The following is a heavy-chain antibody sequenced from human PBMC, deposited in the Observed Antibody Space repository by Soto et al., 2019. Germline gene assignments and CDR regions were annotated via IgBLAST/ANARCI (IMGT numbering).Heavy chain of an antibody. CDR1: GYTITRYD. J-gene: IGHJ6*03. V-gene: IGHV1-8*01. CDR3: ARLSEESSSSNYYYFYMDV. Sequence: GASVKASCKSSGYTITRYDITWVRQATGQGLEWMGWMNPQTGNTAYAEKFQGRVTMTRSTSINTAYMELSGLRSEDTAVYYCARLSEESSSSNYYYFYMDVWGKGSTVTVSS. CDR2: MNPQTGNT. D-gene: IGHD6-6*01.